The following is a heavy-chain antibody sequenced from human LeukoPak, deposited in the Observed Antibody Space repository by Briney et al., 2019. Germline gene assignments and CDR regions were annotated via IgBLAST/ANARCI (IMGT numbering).Heavy chain of an antibody. J-gene: IGHJ6*03. Sequence: SETLSLTCTVAGGSIGTYYWSWIRQSPGKGLPWIGYIYVTGSTRYNPYLQSRVTISVDTSRNQFFLKMSSVTAADTAVYYCARHIGGGIEDMDVWGKGTKVTVSS. CDR2: IYVTGST. CDR3: ARHIGGGIEDMDV. V-gene: IGHV4-59*08. D-gene: IGHD3-16*02. CDR1: GGSIGTYY.